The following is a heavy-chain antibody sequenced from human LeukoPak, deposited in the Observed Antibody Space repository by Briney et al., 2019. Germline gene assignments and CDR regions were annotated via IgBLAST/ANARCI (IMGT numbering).Heavy chain of an antibody. CDR3: ARNVVTNWFDP. Sequence: SETLSLTCAVYGGSFSGYYWSWIRQPPGKGLEWIGEINHSGSTNYNPSLKSRVTISVDTSKNQFSLKLSSVTAADTAVYYCARNVVTNWFDPWGQGTLVTVSS. J-gene: IGHJ5*02. V-gene: IGHV4-34*01. CDR1: GGSFSGYY. D-gene: IGHD4-23*01. CDR2: INHSGST.